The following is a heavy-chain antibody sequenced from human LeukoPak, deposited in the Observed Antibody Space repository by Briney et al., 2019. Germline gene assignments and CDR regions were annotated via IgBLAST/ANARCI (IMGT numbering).Heavy chain of an antibody. CDR1: GFTSQFTFSDFE. CDR3: ATMTVASPIDY. D-gene: IGHD6-19*01. J-gene: IGHJ4*02. Sequence: GGSLRLSCAVSGFTSQFTFSDFEMYWVRQAPGKGLEWVSYISSSGSTRYYADSVKGRFTISRDNAKNSLYLQMNSLRAEDPAVDYCATMTVASPIDYWGQGTLVTVSS. CDR2: ISSSGSTR. V-gene: IGHV3-48*03.